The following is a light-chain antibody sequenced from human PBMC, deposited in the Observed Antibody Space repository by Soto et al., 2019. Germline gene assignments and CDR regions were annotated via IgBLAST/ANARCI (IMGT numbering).Light chain of an antibody. CDR3: MQSTHLPPT. CDR2: EVS. V-gene: IGKV2-29*03. CDR1: QSLLHITGETF. J-gene: IGKJ5*01. Sequence: VMTQSPLSLSVTPGQPASISCKSSQSLLHITGETFLFWYLQKPGQSPQLLIYEVSTRVSGVPDRFSGSGTGTDCTLEISRVETDDVGIYSCMQSTHLPPTSGQGTRLEI.